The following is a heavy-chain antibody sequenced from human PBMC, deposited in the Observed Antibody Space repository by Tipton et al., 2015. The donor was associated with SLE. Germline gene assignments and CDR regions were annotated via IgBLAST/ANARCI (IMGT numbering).Heavy chain of an antibody. D-gene: IGHD3-9*01. CDR2: ISYDGSNK. Sequence: SLRLSCAASGFTFSSYAMHWVRQAPGKGLEWVAVISYDGSNKYYADSVKGRFTISRDNSKNTLYLQMNSLRAEDTAVYYCARVGPYYDILTGYSHFDYWGQGTLVTVSS. CDR3: ARVGPYYDILTGYSHFDY. CDR1: GFTFSSYA. J-gene: IGHJ4*02. V-gene: IGHV3-30*14.